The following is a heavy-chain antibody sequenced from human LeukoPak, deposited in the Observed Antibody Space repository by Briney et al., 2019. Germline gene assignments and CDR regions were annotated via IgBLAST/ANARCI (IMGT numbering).Heavy chain of an antibody. J-gene: IGHJ4*02. CDR3: ARGNSSPWDY. D-gene: IGHD6-13*01. CDR2: IYNSGYT. CDR1: GASISPYY. V-gene: IGHV4-4*07. Sequence: SETLSLTCTVSGASISPYYWSRIRQPAGKGLEWIGRIYNSGYTNYNPSLESRVTMSLDTSKNEFSLKLSSVTAADTALYYCARGNSSPWDYWGQGILVTVSS.